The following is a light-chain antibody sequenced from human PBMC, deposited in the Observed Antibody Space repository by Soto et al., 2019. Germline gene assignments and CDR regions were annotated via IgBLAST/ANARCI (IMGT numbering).Light chain of an antibody. CDR3: QQRSNWPPT. CDR2: DAS. V-gene: IGKV3-11*01. Sequence: EIVLTQSPATLSWSPGERATLSCRASQSVSSFLAWYQQKPGQAPRLLIYDASNRATGVPARLSGSGSGTDFTLTISSLEPEDFAVYYCQQRSNWPPTFGPGTKVDIK. CDR1: QSVSSF. J-gene: IGKJ3*01.